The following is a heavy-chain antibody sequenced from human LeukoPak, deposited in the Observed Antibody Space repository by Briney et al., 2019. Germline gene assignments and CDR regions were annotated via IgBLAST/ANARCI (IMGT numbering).Heavy chain of an antibody. J-gene: IGHJ6*02. CDR2: FDPEDGET. Sequence: ASVKDSCKVSGYTLTELSMHWVRQAPGKGLEWMGGFDPEDGETIYAQKFQGRVTMAEDTSTDTAYMELSSLRSEDTAVYYCATGPPRYMVRGVQPNMDVWGQGTTVTVSS. V-gene: IGHV1-24*01. CDR3: ATGPPRYMVRGVQPNMDV. D-gene: IGHD3-10*01. CDR1: GYTLTELS.